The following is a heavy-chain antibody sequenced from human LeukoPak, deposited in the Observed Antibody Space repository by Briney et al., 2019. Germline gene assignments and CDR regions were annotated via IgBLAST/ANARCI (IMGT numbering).Heavy chain of an antibody. J-gene: IGHJ4*02. Sequence: GGSLRLSCAASGFTFSSYWMHWVRQAPGKGLVWVSRINSDGSSTTYADSVKGRFTISRDNAKNTLYLQMNSLRAEDTAVYYCATSTYSSGGSCYSRTFQYWGQGTLVTVSS. D-gene: IGHD2-15*01. CDR3: ATSTYSSGGSCYSRTFQY. V-gene: IGHV3-74*01. CDR2: INSDGSST. CDR1: GFTFSSYW.